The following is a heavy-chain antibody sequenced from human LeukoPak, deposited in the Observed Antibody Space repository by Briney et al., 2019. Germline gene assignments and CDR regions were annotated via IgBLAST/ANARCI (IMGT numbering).Heavy chain of an antibody. Sequence: VASVKVSCKASGGTISSYAISWVRQAPGQGLEWMGGIIPIFGTANYAQKFQGRVTITTDESTSTAYMELSSLRSEDTAVYYCAREGGSSTSRCFYVDWGQGTLVTVSS. CDR3: AREGGSSTSRCFYVD. CDR1: GGTISSYA. V-gene: IGHV1-69*05. J-gene: IGHJ4*02. CDR2: IIPIFGTA. D-gene: IGHD2-2*01.